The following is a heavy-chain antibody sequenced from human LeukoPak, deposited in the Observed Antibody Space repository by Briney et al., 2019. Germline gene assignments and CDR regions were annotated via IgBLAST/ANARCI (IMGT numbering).Heavy chain of an antibody. CDR1: GFTFSSYG. Sequence: GGSLRLSCAASGFTFSSYGMHWVRQAPGKGLEWVAFIRYDGSNQYYADSVKGRFTISRDNSKNTLYLQMNSLRAEDTAVYYCAKGGFTSFDYWGQGTLVTVSS. CDR3: AKGGFTSFDY. D-gene: IGHD3-10*01. CDR2: IRYDGSNQ. J-gene: IGHJ4*02. V-gene: IGHV3-30*02.